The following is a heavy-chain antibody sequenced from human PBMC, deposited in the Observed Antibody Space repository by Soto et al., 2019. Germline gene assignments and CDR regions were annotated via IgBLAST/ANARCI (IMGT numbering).Heavy chain of an antibody. CDR2: IYYLGRT. Sequence: PSETLSLTCTVDSISTYYWNWIRQTPGKGLEWIGYIYYLGRTNYNRSLKSRVTISVDTSKNHFSLKLSSVTAADTAVYYCARDSGYNPAFDYWGQGTLVTVSS. V-gene: IGHV4-59*12. D-gene: IGHD5-12*01. J-gene: IGHJ4*02. CDR1: SISTYY. CDR3: ARDSGYNPAFDY.